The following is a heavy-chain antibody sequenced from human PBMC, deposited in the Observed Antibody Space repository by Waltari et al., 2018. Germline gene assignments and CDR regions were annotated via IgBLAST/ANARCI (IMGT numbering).Heavy chain of an antibody. D-gene: IGHD5-12*01. CDR1: GYTLTESP. CDR2: YVPEDGEP. CDR3: ATDHYRQSGYDS. J-gene: IGHJ5*02. Sequence: QVQLVQSGAEVKKPGASVKVSCKVSGYTLTESPMHWVRQAPGKGLEWMGGYVPEDGEPIYAQSFQGRVAMTEDSSTDTAYMELTSLTSEDTAVYYCATDHYRQSGYDSWGQGTLVTVSS. V-gene: IGHV1-24*01.